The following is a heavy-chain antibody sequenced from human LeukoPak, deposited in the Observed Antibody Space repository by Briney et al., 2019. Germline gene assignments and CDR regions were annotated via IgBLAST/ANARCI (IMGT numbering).Heavy chain of an antibody. CDR2: IYYSGST. J-gene: IGHJ5*02. CDR3: AREATLDWFDP. V-gene: IGHV4-59*01. CDR1: GGSISSYY. D-gene: IGHD2-15*01. Sequence: SETLSLTCTVSGGSISSYYWSWIRQPPGKGLEWIGYIYYSGSTNYKPSLKSRVTISVDTSKNQFSLKLSSVTAADTAVYYCAREATLDWFDPWGQGTLVTVSS.